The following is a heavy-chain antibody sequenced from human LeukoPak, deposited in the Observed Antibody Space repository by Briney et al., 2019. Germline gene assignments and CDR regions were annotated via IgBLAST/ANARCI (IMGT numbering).Heavy chain of an antibody. CDR1: GGSISSSSYY. Sequence: SSETLSLTCTVSGGSISSSSYYWGWIRQPPGKGLEWIGGISYSGSTYYNPSLRSRVTISVDTSKNQFSLKLTSVTAADTAVFYCASRGRPSGGYSGWALLGHYWYFDLWGRGTLVTVSS. CDR2: ISYSGST. D-gene: IGHD5-12*01. V-gene: IGHV4-39*01. CDR3: ASRGRPSGGYSGWALLGHYWYFDL. J-gene: IGHJ2*01.